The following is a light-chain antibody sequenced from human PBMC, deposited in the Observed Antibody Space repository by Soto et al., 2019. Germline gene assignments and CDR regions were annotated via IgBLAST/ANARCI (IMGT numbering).Light chain of an antibody. CDR1: QSVSNN. J-gene: IGKJ1*01. Sequence: EIVLTQSPGTLSLSPVERATLSCRASQSVSNNYLAWYQQKLGQAPRVLIYGASTRATGIPARFTGSGSGTEFILTITSLQSEDSAVYYCQEYNTWPWTFGQGTKVDI. CDR2: GAS. CDR3: QEYNTWPWT. V-gene: IGKV3-15*01.